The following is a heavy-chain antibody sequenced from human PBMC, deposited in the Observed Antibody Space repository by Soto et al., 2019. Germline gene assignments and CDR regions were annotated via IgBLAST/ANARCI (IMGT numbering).Heavy chain of an antibody. V-gene: IGHV3-33*01. D-gene: IGHD1-26*01. CDR1: GFTFSSYG. Sequence: QVQLVESGGGVVQPGRSLRLSCAASGFTFSSYGMHWVRQAPGKGLEWVAVIWYDGSNKYYADSVKGRFTISRDNSKNTLYLQMNSLRAEDTAVYYCARVCVEWELPYGLDYWGQGTLVTVSS. J-gene: IGHJ4*02. CDR2: IWYDGSNK. CDR3: ARVCVEWELPYGLDY.